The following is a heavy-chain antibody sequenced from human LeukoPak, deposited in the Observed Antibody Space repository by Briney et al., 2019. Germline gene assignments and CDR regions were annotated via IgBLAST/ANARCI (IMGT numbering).Heavy chain of an antibody. CDR3: AREDSSGYYYVDAFDI. CDR1: GFTFSSYS. D-gene: IGHD3-22*01. J-gene: IGHJ3*02. V-gene: IGHV3-48*01. CDR2: ISSSSSTI. Sequence: PGGSLRLSCAASGFTFSSYSMNWVRQAPGKGLEWVSYISSSSSTIYYADSVKGRFTISRDNAKNSLYLQMNSLRAEDTAVYYCAREDSSGYYYVDAFDIWGQGTMVTVSS.